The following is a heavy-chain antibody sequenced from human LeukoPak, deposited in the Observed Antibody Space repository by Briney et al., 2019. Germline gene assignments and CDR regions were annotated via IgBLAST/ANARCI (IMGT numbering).Heavy chain of an antibody. CDR3: ARDLVRYCSGGSCYGIDY. CDR2: NSAYNGNT. J-gene: IGHJ4*02. D-gene: IGHD2-15*01. CDR1: GYTFTSYG. V-gene: IGHV1-18*04. Sequence: ASVKVSCKASGYTFTSYGISWVRQAPGQGLEWMGWNSAYNGNTNYAQKLQGRVTMTTDTSTSTAYMELRSLRSDDTAVYYCARDLVRYCSGGSCYGIDYWGQGTLVTVSS.